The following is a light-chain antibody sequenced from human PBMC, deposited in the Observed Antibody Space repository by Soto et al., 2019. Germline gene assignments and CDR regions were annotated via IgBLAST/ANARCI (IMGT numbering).Light chain of an antibody. CDR2: KAS. V-gene: IGKV1-5*03. J-gene: IGKJ1*01. CDR3: QQYNSSGT. Sequence: DIQMTQSPSTLSASVGDRVTITCRARQSISSWLAWYQQKPGKAPKLLIYKASSLESGVPSRFSGSGSGTEFTLTISSLQPDAFATYYCQQYNSSGTFGQGTKVEIK. CDR1: QSISSW.